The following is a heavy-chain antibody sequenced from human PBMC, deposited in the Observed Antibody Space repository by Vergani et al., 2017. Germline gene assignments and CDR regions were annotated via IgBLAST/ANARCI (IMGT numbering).Heavy chain of an antibody. CDR1: GFSFRNAW. D-gene: IGHD2-21*01. CDR2: TKSTFDRGTT. CDR3: TADPRYCGDGSCYWLRDHHYYGMDV. Sequence: EVQLVESGGGIVKPGGSLRLSCVASGFSFRNAWMNWVRRTPGKGLEWVGRTKSTFDRGTTDYAAAVKGRFTISRDDSKNTLFLQMNGLKTEDIGVYYCTADPRYCGDGSCYWLRDHHYYGMDVWGQGTTVTVSS. J-gene: IGHJ6*02. V-gene: IGHV3-15*07.